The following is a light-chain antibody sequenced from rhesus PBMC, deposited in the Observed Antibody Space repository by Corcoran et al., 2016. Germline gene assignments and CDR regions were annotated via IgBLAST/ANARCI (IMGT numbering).Light chain of an antibody. CDR2: YAA. V-gene: IGKV1-19*01. Sequence: DIQMTQSPSSLSASVGDKVTITCHASQDISSWLAWYQQKPGKAPKPLIYYAASLQSGVPSRCSGSGSGKDYTLTISSLQPEDFSTYYCPQYDDLPLTFGGGTKVEIK. CDR1: QDISSW. J-gene: IGKJ4*01. CDR3: PQYDDLPLT.